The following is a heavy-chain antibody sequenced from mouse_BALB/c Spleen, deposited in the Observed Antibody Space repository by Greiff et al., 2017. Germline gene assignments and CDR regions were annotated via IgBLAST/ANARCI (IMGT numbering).Heavy chain of an antibody. Sequence: EVKLMESGPELVKPGASVKIPCKASGYTFTDYNMDWVKQSHGKSLEWIGDINPNNGGTIYNQKFKGKATLTVDKSSSTAYMELRSLTSEDTAVYYCARYPLYYYAMDYWGQGTSVTVSS. CDR1: GYTFTDYN. CDR2: INPNNGGT. CDR3: ARYPLYYYAMDY. J-gene: IGHJ4*01. V-gene: IGHV1-18*01.